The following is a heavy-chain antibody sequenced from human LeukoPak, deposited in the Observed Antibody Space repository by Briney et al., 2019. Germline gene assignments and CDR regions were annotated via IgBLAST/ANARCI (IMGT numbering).Heavy chain of an antibody. V-gene: IGHV3-64*01. CDR2: ISSNGGST. D-gene: IGHD6-13*01. CDR1: GFTFSSYA. CDR3: AKDRIAAAGTPYDAFDI. Sequence: GGSLRLSCAASGFTFSSYAMHWVRQAPGKGLEYVSAISSNGGSTYYANSVKGRFTISRYNSKNTLYLQMNSLRAEDTAVYYCAKDRIAAAGTPYDAFDIWGQGTMVTVSS. J-gene: IGHJ3*02.